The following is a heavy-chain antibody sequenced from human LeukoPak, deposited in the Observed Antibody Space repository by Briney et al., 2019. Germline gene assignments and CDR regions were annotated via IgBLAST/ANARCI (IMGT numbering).Heavy chain of an antibody. CDR3: AKTRSDFWSGYYTDPYDY. CDR2: ISGSGGST. D-gene: IGHD3-3*01. Sequence: GGSLRLSCAASGFTFSSYAMSWVRQAPGKGLEWVSAISGSGGSTYYADSVKGRFTISGDNSKNTLYLQMNSLRAEDTAVYYCAKTRSDFWSGYYTDPYDYWGQGTLVTVSS. CDR1: GFTFSSYA. J-gene: IGHJ4*02. V-gene: IGHV3-23*01.